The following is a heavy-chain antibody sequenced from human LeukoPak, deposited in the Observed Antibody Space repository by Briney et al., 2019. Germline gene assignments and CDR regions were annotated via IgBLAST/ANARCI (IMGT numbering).Heavy chain of an antibody. CDR3: ARDTDYSFDY. CDR2: ISNSAI. J-gene: IGHJ4*02. D-gene: IGHD4-11*01. CDR1: GFTFSSYS. Sequence: GSLRLSCAASGFTFSSYSMNWVRQAPGKGLEWVSYISNSAIYYADSPKGRFTISRDNAKNSLYLQMNSLRDEDTAVYYCARDTDYSFDYWGQGTLVTVSS. V-gene: IGHV3-48*02.